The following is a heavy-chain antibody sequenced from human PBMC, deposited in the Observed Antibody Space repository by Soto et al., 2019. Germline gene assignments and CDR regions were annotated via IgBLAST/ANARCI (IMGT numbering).Heavy chain of an antibody. V-gene: IGHV3-74*01. CDR1: GFTFSSYW. CDR2: ISGDGQII. J-gene: IGHJ5*02. D-gene: IGHD2-15*01. Sequence: EVQLVESGGGLVQPGGSLRLSCAASGFTFSSYWMQWARQTPGQGLVWVLSISGDGQIIPHKDSVKGRFTVSRDNAKTTLYLQISSLRGENRAANYCVREDCSGGLCKRFESWCQRILV. CDR3: VREDCSGGLCKRFES.